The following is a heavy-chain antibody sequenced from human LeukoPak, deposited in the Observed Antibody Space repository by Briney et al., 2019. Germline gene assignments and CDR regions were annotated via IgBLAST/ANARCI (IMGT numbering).Heavy chain of an antibody. V-gene: IGHV4-30-2*01. Sequence: SETLSLTCAVSGGSISSGGYSWSWIRQPPGKGLEWIGYIYHSGSTYYNPSLKSRVTISVDRSKNQFSLKLSSVTAADTAVYYCARGAVSGSSDYAFDIWGQGTMVTVSS. CDR1: GGSISSGGYS. CDR3: ARGAVSGSSDYAFDI. D-gene: IGHD3-16*01. CDR2: IYHSGST. J-gene: IGHJ3*02.